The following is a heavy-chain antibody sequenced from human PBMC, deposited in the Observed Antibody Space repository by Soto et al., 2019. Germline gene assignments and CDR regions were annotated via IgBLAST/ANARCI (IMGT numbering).Heavy chain of an antibody. J-gene: IGHJ6*02. D-gene: IGHD6-19*01. CDR3: ASWLKEAGIGGNNYSGMDV. V-gene: IGHV1-69*12. CDR1: GGTFSNYA. Sequence: QVQLVQSGAEVKKPGSSVKVSCKASGGTFSNYAFSWVRQAPGQGLEWLGGIMPIFGRADYAQKFRGRVTITADESTSTAKMELSSLRSGDTAVYYGASWLKEAGIGGNNYSGMDVWAQGT. CDR2: IMPIFGRA.